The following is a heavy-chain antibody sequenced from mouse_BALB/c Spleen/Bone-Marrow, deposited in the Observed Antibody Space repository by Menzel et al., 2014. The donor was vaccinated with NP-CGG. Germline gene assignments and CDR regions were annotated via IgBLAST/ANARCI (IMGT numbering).Heavy chain of an antibody. D-gene: IGHD2-4*01. V-gene: IGHV5-6*02. Sequence: DVKLVESGGDLVKPGGSLKLSCAASGFTFSTYGMSWVRQTPDKRLEWVAAISNGGIYTYYPDTVKGRFTISRDNAKNTLYLQMSSLKSEDTAMYYCVRPYDYGTWFAYWGQRTLVTVSA. CDR1: GFTFSTYG. CDR3: VRPYDYGTWFAY. CDR2: ISNGGIYT. J-gene: IGHJ3*01.